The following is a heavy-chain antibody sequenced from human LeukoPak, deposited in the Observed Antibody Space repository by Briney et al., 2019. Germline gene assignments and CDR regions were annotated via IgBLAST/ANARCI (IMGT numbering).Heavy chain of an antibody. CDR3: ARVICTGGSCFQNDY. V-gene: IGHV3-48*03. CDR1: GFIFSNFE. Sequence: GGSLRLSCTASGFIFSNFEMNWVRQAPGKGLQWLAYINSGATSEYYADSVKGRFTISRDNAKNSLFLQMNSLRVQDTANYYCARVICTGGSCFQNDYWGQGTLVTVSS. CDR2: INSGATSE. J-gene: IGHJ4*02. D-gene: IGHD2-15*01.